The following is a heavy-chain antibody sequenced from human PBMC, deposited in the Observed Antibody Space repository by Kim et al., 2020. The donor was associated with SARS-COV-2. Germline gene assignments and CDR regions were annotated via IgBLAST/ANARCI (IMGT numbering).Heavy chain of an antibody. Sequence: KGRFTTSRDNYKNTRYLQMNSLRAEDTAVYYCARDVWVGQWPSYSYYGMDVWGQGTTVTVSS. CDR3: ARDVWVGQWPSYSYYGMDV. D-gene: IGHD6-19*01. J-gene: IGHJ6*02. V-gene: IGHV3-66*01.